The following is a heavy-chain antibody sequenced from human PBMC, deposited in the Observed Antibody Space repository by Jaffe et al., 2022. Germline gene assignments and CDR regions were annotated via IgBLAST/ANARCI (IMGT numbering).Heavy chain of an antibody. Sequence: EVQLLESGGGLVQPGGSLRLSCAASGFTFSSYAMSWVRQAPGKGLEWVSAISGSGGSTYYADSVKGRFTISRDNSKNTLYLQMNSLRAEDTAVYYCAKASGDIVVVVAATDPYEYWYFDLWGRGTLVTVSS. CDR3: AKASGDIVVVVAATDPYEYWYFDL. CDR1: GFTFSSYA. D-gene: IGHD2-15*01. J-gene: IGHJ2*01. V-gene: IGHV3-23*01. CDR2: ISGSGGST.